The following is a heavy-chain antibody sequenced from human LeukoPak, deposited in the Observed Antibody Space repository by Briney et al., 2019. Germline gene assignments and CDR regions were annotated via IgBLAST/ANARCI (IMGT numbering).Heavy chain of an antibody. Sequence: GGSLRLSCAASGSTFSIYSMNWVRQAPGKGLEWVSSISSSSSAIYYADSVKGRFTISRDNAKNSLYLQMNSPRAEDTAVYYCARVDYSNYLLIYYYYYMDVWGKGTTVTVSS. CDR3: ARVDYSNYLLIYYYYYMDV. D-gene: IGHD4-11*01. CDR2: ISSSSSAI. J-gene: IGHJ6*03. CDR1: GSTFSIYS. V-gene: IGHV3-48*01.